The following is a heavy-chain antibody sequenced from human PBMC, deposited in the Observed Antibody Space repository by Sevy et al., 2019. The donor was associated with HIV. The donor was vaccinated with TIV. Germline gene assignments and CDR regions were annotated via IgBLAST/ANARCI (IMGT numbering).Heavy chain of an antibody. CDR3: ARGGVLFDFWSGYYGFDY. V-gene: IGHV4-59*01. J-gene: IGHJ4*02. D-gene: IGHD3-3*01. Sequence: SETLSLTCTVSVGSISSYYWSWIRQPPGKGLEWIGYIYYSGSTNYNPSLKSRVTISVDTSKNQFSLKLSSVTAADTAVYYCARGGVLFDFWSGYYGFDYWGQGTLVTVSS. CDR2: IYYSGST. CDR1: VGSISSYY.